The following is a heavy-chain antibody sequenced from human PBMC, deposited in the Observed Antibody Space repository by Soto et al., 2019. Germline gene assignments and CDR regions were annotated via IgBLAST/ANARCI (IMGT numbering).Heavy chain of an antibody. CDR2: ITHCGGT. D-gene: IGHD3-3*02. J-gene: IGHJ6*02. CDR3: ARDRPYYQFWSGCQNEGPCAMDV. V-gene: IGHV4-34*02. CDR1: GGSFSGYY. Sequence: QVQLQQWGAGLLKPSETLSLTCAVYGGSFSGYYWTWIRQAPGKGLEWIGEITHCGGTNYNSSLKSRVTISVDTSKNQFSLILYSVTAADTAVYYCARDRPYYQFWSGCQNEGPCAMDVWGQGTTVTVSS.